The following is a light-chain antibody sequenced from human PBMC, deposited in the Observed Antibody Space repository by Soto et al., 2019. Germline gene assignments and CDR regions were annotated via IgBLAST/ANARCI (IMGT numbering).Light chain of an antibody. CDR1: QSVNSNY. J-gene: IGKJ2*01. CDR2: GAS. V-gene: IGKV3-20*01. Sequence: EIVLTQSPGTLSLSPGARATLSCRASQSVNSNYLAWYQQKPGQAPRLLIYGASSRATGIPDRFSGSGSGTDFTLTISRLEPEDFAVYDCQQHGSSYPNTFGQGTKLEI. CDR3: QQHGSSYPNT.